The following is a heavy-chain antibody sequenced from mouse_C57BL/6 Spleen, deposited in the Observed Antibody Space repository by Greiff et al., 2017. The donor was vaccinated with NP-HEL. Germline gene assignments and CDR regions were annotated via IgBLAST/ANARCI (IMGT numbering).Heavy chain of an antibody. Sequence: VKLQESGPELVKPGASVKISCKASGYAFSSSWMNWVKQRPGKGLEWIGRIYPGDGDTNYNGKFKGKATLTADKSSSTAYMQLSSLTSEDSAVYFCATVGAMDYWGQGTSVTVSS. CDR3: ATVGAMDY. CDR2: IYPGDGDT. J-gene: IGHJ4*01. D-gene: IGHD1-1*01. V-gene: IGHV1-82*01. CDR1: GYAFSSSW.